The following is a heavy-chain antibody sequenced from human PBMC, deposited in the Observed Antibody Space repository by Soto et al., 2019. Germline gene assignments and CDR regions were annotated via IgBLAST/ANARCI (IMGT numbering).Heavy chain of an antibody. CDR3: ARWAVKGNPSKYFDY. J-gene: IGHJ4*02. CDR1: GGSISSGGYY. Sequence: KASETLSLTCTVSGGSISSGGYYWSWIRQHPGKGLEWIGYIYYSGSTYYNPSLKSRVTISVDTSKNQFSLKLSSVTAADTAVYYCARWAVKGNPSKYFDYWGQGTLVTVSS. V-gene: IGHV4-31*03. D-gene: IGHD3-22*01. CDR2: IYYSGST.